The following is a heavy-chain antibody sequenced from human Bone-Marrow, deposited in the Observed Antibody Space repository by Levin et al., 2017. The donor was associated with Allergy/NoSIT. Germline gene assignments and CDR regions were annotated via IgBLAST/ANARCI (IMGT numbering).Heavy chain of an antibody. CDR2: ISYDGSNK. CDR1: GFTFSSYA. J-gene: IGHJ4*02. D-gene: IGHD2-2*01. V-gene: IGHV3-30*04. CDR3: AREWGHDIVVVPAVLRNQTTVTTPDEY. Sequence: GGSLRLSCAASGFTFSSYAMHWVRQAPGKGLEWVAVISYDGSNKYYADSVKGRFTISRDNSKNTLYLQMNSLRAEDTAVYYCAREWGHDIVVVPAVLRNQTTVTTPDEYWGQGTLVTVSS.